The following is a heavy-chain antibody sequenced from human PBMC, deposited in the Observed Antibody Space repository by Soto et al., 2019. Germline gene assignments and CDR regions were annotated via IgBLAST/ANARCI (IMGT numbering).Heavy chain of an antibody. CDR1: GYTFTSDD. CDR2: MNPYSGDT. Sequence: QVQLVQSGAQVKKAGASVKVSCKASGYTFTSDDINWVRQATGQGLEWMGWMNPYSGDTGYAQKFQGRVTMTRDTSISTAYMELSSLSSEDTAVYYCARGVAAAGTDWFDPWGQGTLVTVSS. CDR3: ARGVAAAGTDWFDP. J-gene: IGHJ5*02. V-gene: IGHV1-8*01. D-gene: IGHD6-13*01.